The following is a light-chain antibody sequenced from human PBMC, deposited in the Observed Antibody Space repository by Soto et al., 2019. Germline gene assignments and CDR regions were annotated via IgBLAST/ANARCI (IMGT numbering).Light chain of an antibody. CDR1: LGIDNY. J-gene: IGKJ4*01. CDR2: GAS. V-gene: IGKV1-9*01. CDR3: QQLNSYPLT. Sequence: DTQLTQSPSSLSASVGDRVTITCRASLGIDNYLALYQQKPGKAPKLLIYGASTLQSGVPSRFSGSGSGADFTLTISSLQPEDFATYYCQQLNSYPLTFGGGTKV.